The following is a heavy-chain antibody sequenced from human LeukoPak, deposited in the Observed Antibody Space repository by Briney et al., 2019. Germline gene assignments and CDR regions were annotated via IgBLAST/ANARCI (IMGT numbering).Heavy chain of an antibody. D-gene: IGHD6-19*01. Sequence: SETLSLTCTVSGGSISSYYWSWIRQPPGKGLEWIGYIYYSGSTNYNPSLKSRVTISVDTSKNQFSLKLSSVTAADTAVYYCAKSGWSRGTWFDPWGQGTLVTVSS. CDR3: AKSGWSRGTWFDP. CDR1: GGSISSYY. V-gene: IGHV4-59*01. J-gene: IGHJ5*02. CDR2: IYYSGST.